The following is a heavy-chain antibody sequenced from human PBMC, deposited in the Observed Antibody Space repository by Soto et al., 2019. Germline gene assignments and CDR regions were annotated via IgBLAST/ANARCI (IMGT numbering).Heavy chain of an antibody. D-gene: IGHD3-16*02. V-gene: IGHV3-33*01. CDR1: GFTFSSYG. CDR3: ARGAGPKITFWGVIVRSGGYLDY. J-gene: IGHJ4*02. CDR2: IWYDGSNK. Sequence: QVQLVESGGGVVQPGRSLRLSCAASGFTFSSYGMHWVRQAPGKGLEWVAVIWYDGSNKYYADSVKGRFTISRDNSKNTLYLQMNSLRAEDTAVYYCARGAGPKITFWGVIVRSGGYLDYWGQGTLVTVSS.